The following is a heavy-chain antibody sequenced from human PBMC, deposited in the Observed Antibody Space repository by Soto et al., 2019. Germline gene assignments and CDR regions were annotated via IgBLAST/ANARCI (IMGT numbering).Heavy chain of an antibody. V-gene: IGHV3-23*01. Sequence: GGSLRLSCAASGFTFNTNAMAWVRQAPGKGLEWVSGNSGGGGITYYADSVKGRFTISRDNSKNTLYLQMGSLRAEDTALYYCVRFRGGVEALYFFSYWGQGSLVTVSS. CDR2: NSGGGGIT. D-gene: IGHD3-16*02. J-gene: IGHJ4*02. CDR1: GFTFNTNA. CDR3: VRFRGGVEALYFFSY.